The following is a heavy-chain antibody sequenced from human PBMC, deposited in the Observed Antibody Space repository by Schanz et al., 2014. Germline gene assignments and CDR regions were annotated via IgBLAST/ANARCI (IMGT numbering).Heavy chain of an antibody. CDR1: GYTFTSYY. J-gene: IGHJ4*02. CDR3: ARGGFFDSTSFDS. V-gene: IGHV1-46*03. CDR2: INPSVGNT. D-gene: IGHD2-2*01. Sequence: QVQLVQSGAEVKKPGASVKVSCEASGYTFTSYYIHWFRQAPGQGLEWMGLINPSVGNTNYAQKFRGRVTMTRDTSTSTVNMELSSLRSEDTAVYYCARGGFFDSTSFDSWGQGALVTVSS.